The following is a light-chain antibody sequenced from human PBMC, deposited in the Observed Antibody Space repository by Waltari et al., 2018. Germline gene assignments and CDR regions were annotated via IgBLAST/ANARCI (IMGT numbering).Light chain of an antibody. CDR1: SSDVGYYNC. J-gene: IGLJ1*01. V-gene: IGLV2-14*03. CDR3: SSYTGSSAV. Sequence: QSALTQPASVSGSPGQSITISCTGPSSDVGYYNCVSWYQQHPGKAPKVMIYDVSYRSSGVSSRFSGSKSGNTASLTISGLHAEDEADYYCSSYTGSSAVFGTGTKVTVL. CDR2: DVS.